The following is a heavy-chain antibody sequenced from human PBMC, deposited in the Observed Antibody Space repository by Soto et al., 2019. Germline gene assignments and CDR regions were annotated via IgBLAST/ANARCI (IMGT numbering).Heavy chain of an antibody. D-gene: IGHD6-25*01. CDR2: IKEDGSER. CDR1: GFTFSSYW. J-gene: IGHJ4*02. Sequence: EVQLVESGGGLVQPGGSLRLSCAASGFTFSSYWMSWVRQAPGKGLEWVANIKEDGSERYYVDSVKGRFTISRDNAKNSLYLQMNSLRAEDTAVYYWARATAADKEDYWGQGTLVTGSS. V-gene: IGHV3-7*04. CDR3: ARATAADKEDY.